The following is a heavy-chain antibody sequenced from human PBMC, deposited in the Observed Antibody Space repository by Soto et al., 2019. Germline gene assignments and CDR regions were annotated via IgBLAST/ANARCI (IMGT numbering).Heavy chain of an antibody. CDR3: MTDEERGPY. CDR1: GFAFSHVW. Sequence: EVQLVESGGGLIKPGGSLRLSCAASGFAFSHVWMNWVRQAPGEGLEWVGRIKSKTDGGTTDYAAPVKGRFTISRDDSKNTLYLQMNSLQTEDTAVYYCMTDEERGPYWGQGTQVTVSS. V-gene: IGHV3-15*07. CDR2: IKSKTDGGTT. J-gene: IGHJ4*02.